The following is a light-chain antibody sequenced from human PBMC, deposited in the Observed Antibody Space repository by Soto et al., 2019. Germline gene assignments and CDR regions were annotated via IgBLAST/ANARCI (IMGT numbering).Light chain of an antibody. CDR3: SSTAGNNNLV. V-gene: IGLV2-23*02. J-gene: IGLJ3*02. CDR2: EVS. CDR1: ISDVGSFVP. Sequence: QSALTQPASVSGSLGQSITISCSGSISDVGSFVPVSWYQQHPGKAPRLIVYEVSKRPSGVSNRFSGSKSANTASLTVSGLQAEDEAFYYCSSTAGNNNLVFGGGTKLTVL.